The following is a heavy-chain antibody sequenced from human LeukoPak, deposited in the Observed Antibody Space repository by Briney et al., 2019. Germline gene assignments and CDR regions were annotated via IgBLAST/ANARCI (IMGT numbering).Heavy chain of an antibody. J-gene: IGHJ4*02. Sequence: ASETLSLTCALYGGSFTGYYWSWIRQSPGKGLEWIGEINQYGSTNYNPSLKSRVTISLDTSKNQFSLKLSSVTAADTAVYYCAGDFWSGYYFRDWGQGTLVTVSS. CDR1: GGSFTGYY. CDR2: INQYGST. D-gene: IGHD3-3*01. V-gene: IGHV4-34*01. CDR3: AGDFWSGYYFRD.